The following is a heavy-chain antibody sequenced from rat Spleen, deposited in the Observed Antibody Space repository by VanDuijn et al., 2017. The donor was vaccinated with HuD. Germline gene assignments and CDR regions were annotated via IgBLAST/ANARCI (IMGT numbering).Heavy chain of an antibody. V-gene: IGHV5-31*01. D-gene: IGHD1-5*01. Sequence: EVQLVESGGGLVQPGRSLKLSCVASGFTFNNYWMTWIRQAPGKGLEWVASITNAAGKVYYPDSVKGRFTISRDIAKSTLYLQMNDLRSENTATYYCTREYRYNVYYFDYWGQGVMVTVSS. J-gene: IGHJ2*01. CDR2: ITNAAGKV. CDR3: TREYRYNVYYFDY. CDR1: GFTFNNYW.